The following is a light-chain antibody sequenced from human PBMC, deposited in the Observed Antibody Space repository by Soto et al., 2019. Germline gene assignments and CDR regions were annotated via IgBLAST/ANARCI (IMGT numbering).Light chain of an antibody. V-gene: IGLV2-14*03. CDR3: AAWDDSLNGPSYV. J-gene: IGLJ1*01. CDR2: DVY. Sequence: QSVLTQPASVSGSPGQSITISCAGTSSDVGGSHYVSWYQQHPGKAPKLMIYDVYNRPSGISNRFSGSKSGNTASLTISGLQAEDEADYYCAAWDDSLNGPSYVFGTGTKVTVL. CDR1: SSDVGGSHY.